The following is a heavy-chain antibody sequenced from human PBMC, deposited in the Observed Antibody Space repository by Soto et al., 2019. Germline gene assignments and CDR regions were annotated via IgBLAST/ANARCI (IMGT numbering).Heavy chain of an antibody. Sequence: TLSLTCTVSGSSISSGGYYWSWIRQNTGKDLGWIGYIYYSGSTYYNPSLKSRVTISVDTSKNQFSLKLIPVTAADTSVYDCARGVVVWVDYLRQGTLVTVSS. V-gene: IGHV4-31*03. D-gene: IGHD2-15*01. CDR1: GSSISSGGYY. CDR2: IYYSGST. J-gene: IGHJ4*01. CDR3: ARGVVVWVDY.